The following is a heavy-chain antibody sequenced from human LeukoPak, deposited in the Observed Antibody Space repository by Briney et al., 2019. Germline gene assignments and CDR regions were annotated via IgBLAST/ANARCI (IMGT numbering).Heavy chain of an antibody. CDR1: GGSFSGYY. CDR3: ARSPAYSGCFLKGYYYYYMDV. J-gene: IGHJ6*03. V-gene: IGHV4-34*01. D-gene: IGHD1-26*01. Sequence: SETLSLTCAVYGGSFSGYYWSWIRQPPGKGLEWIGEINHSGSTNYNPPLKSRVTISVDKSKNQFSLKLSSVTAADTAVYYYARSPAYSGCFLKGYYYYYMDVWGKGTTVTVSS. CDR2: INHSGST.